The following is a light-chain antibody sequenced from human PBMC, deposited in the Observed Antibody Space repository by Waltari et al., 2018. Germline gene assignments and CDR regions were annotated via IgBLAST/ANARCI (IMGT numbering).Light chain of an antibody. Sequence: TQDPAVSVAMGQTVRITCQGDSLRSHYASWYQQRPGQAPILVIYDKNSRPSGVPDRFSASSSDNTASLTITGAQAEDEAYYYCHSRDASGVGGTFGGGTKLTVL. J-gene: IGLJ2*01. V-gene: IGLV3-19*01. CDR1: SLRSHY. CDR3: HSRDASGVGGT. CDR2: DKN.